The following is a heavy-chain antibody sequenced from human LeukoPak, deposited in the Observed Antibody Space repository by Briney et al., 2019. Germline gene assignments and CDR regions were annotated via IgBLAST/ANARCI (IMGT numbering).Heavy chain of an antibody. J-gene: IGHJ3*02. CDR1: GGSISSGFYY. Sequence: SQTLSRTCSVSGGSISSGFYYWSWIRQPAGKGLEWIGRIYASGNTNYNTSLKSRVTISVDTSNKQFPLKLSSVTAADTAVYFCARDSATYDSSGYYYSDAFDIWGQGIMVTVSS. D-gene: IGHD3-22*01. CDR3: ARDSATYDSSGYYYSDAFDI. V-gene: IGHV4-61*02. CDR2: IYASGNT.